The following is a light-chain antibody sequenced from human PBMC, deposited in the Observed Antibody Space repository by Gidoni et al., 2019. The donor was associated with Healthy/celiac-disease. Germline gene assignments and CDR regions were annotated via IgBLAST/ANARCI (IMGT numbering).Light chain of an antibody. CDR2: GAS. CDR1: QSVLYSSNNKNY. CDR3: QQYYSTPQT. Sequence: IVMTQSPDYLAVSLGERATINCKSSQSVLYSSNNKNYLPWYQQKPGQPPKLLIYGASTRESGVPDRFSGSGSGTDFTLTISSLQAEDVAVYYCQQYYSTPQTFGQGTKVEIK. J-gene: IGKJ1*01. V-gene: IGKV4-1*01.